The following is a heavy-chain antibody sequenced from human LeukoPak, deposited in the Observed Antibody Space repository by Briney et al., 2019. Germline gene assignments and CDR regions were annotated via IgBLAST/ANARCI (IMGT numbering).Heavy chain of an antibody. J-gene: IGHJ3*02. Sequence: PGGSLRLSCAAPGFTVSSNYMSWVRQAPGKGLEWVSVIYSGGSTYYADSVKGRFTISRDNSKNTLYLQVNSLRAEDTAVYYCARVKALGAATDAFDIWGQGTMVTVSS. D-gene: IGHD1-26*01. V-gene: IGHV3-53*01. CDR3: ARVKALGAATDAFDI. CDR2: IYSGGST. CDR1: GFTVSSNY.